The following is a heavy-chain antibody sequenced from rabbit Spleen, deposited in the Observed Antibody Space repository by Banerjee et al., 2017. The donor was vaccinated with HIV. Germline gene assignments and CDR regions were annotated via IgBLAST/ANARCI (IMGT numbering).Heavy chain of an antibody. Sequence: QEQLEESGGGLVKPEGSLTLTCKASGVSFNDKDVMCWVRQAPGKGLEWIACIAVGSGGFTYYANWAKGRFTISKTSSTTVTLHMTSLTAADTATYFCARFYAGYGDYRELNLRGQGTLVTVS. D-gene: IGHD7-1*01. CDR3: ARFYAGYGDYRELNL. CDR2: IAVGSGGFT. V-gene: IGHV1S45*01. J-gene: IGHJ4*01. CDR1: GVSFNDKDV.